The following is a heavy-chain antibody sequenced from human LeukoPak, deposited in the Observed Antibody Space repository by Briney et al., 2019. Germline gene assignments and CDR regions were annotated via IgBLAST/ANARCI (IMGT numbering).Heavy chain of an antibody. V-gene: IGHV4-59*01. CDR3: ARVRDGSSYVYDLDY. CDR2: IHYSAST. Sequence: SQTPSLTCTMSGGSISSYYWSWIRQPPGKGLEWMGCIHYSASTNYNPSLNSRVTISVDTSKNQFSLKLSSGTAADTAVYYWARVRDGSSYVYDLDYWGQGTLVRVSS. D-gene: IGHD5-24*01. CDR1: GGSISSYY. J-gene: IGHJ4*02.